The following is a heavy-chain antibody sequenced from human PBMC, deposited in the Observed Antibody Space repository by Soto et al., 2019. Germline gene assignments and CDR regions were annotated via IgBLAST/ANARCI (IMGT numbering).Heavy chain of an antibody. CDR1: GGSISSSSYY. CDR3: AREATDYYDSSGYYFPLLS. J-gene: IGHJ4*02. Sequence: SETLSLTCTVSGGSISSSSYYWGWIRQPPGKGLEWIGSIYYSGSTYYNQSLKSRVTISVDTSKNRFSLKLSSVTAADTTVYYCAREATDYYDSSGYYFPLLSWGQGTLVTVSS. CDR2: IYYSGST. D-gene: IGHD3-22*01. V-gene: IGHV4-39*02.